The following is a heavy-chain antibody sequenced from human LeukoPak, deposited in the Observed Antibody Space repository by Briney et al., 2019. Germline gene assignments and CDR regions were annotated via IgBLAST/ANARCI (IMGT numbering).Heavy chain of an antibody. V-gene: IGHV3-7*01. CDR1: GFAFTNDW. CDR3: ARDTSPSFGSTYFDALDL. Sequence: VGSLRLSCTTSGFAFTNDWMTCVRQAQGKGLEWVANINEDGSMIHYVDSVKGRFTISRDNTHKSLCLQMNSPRAERTTTYYSARDTSPSFGSTYFDALDLWGQGTMVTVPS. D-gene: IGHD3-16*01. J-gene: IGHJ3*01. CDR2: INEDGSMI.